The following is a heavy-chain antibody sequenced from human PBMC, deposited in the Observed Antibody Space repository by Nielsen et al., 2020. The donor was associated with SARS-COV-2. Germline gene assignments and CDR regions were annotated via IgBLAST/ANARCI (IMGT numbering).Heavy chain of an antibody. V-gene: IGHV3-43*01. D-gene: IGHD4-11*01. CDR2: ISWDGGST. Sequence: GESLKISCAASGFTFDDYTMHWVRQAPGKGPEWVSLISWDGGSTYYADSVKGRFTISRDNSKNSLYLQMNSLRTEDTALYYCAKLADYSNYDYYMDVWGKGTTVTVSS. J-gene: IGHJ6*03. CDR3: AKLADYSNYDYYMDV. CDR1: GFTFDDYT.